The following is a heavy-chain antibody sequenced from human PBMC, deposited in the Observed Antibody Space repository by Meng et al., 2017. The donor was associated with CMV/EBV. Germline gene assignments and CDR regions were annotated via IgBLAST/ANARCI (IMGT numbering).Heavy chain of an antibody. V-gene: IGHV5-51*01. J-gene: IGHJ3*02. CDR3: ARHQFKGYCSSTSCYHAFDI. Sequence: KVSCKGSGYSFTSYWIGWVRQMPGKGLEWMGIIYPGDSDTRYSPSFQDQVTISADKSISTAYLQWSSLKASDTAMYYCARHQFKGYCSSTSCYHAFDIWGQGTMVTVSS. D-gene: IGHD2-2*01. CDR1: GYSFTSYW. CDR2: IYPGDSDT.